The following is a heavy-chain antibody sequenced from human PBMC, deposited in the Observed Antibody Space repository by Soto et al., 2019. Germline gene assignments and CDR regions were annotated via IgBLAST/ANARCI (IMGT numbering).Heavy chain of an antibody. Sequence: QVQLVESGGGVVQPGRSLRLSCAASGFTFSSYGMHWVRQAPGKGLEWVAVISDDGSNKYYADSVKGRFTISRDNSKNTLYLQMNSLRAEDTAVYYCAKDRFDYYDSSGYYLDAFDIWGQGTMVTVSS. CDR3: AKDRFDYYDSSGYYLDAFDI. CDR2: ISDDGSNK. CDR1: GFTFSSYG. J-gene: IGHJ3*02. D-gene: IGHD3-22*01. V-gene: IGHV3-30*18.